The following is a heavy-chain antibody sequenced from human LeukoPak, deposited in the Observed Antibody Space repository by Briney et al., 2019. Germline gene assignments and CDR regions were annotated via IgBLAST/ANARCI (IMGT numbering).Heavy chain of an antibody. Sequence: GESLKISCKGSGYSFTNYWIGWVRQMPGKGLEWMGLIYPGEFDIRYSPSFQGQVTISADKSISTAYLQWSSLKASDTAMYYCARPVDTARVNFGYWGQGTLVTVSS. CDR2: IYPGEFDI. CDR3: ARPVDTARVNFGY. J-gene: IGHJ4*02. CDR1: GYSFTNYW. D-gene: IGHD5-18*01. V-gene: IGHV5-51*01.